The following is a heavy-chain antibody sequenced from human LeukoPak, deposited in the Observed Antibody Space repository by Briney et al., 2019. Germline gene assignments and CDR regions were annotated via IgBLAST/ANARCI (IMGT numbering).Heavy chain of an antibody. D-gene: IGHD7-27*01. J-gene: IGHJ4*02. Sequence: GGSLRLSCAASGFTFSNYYMTWIRQAPGKGLEWISYISQSGSTIYYADSVRGRFTISRDNAKNSLYLQMNSLRVEDTAVYYCARSDWGSHSWGQGTLVTVPS. V-gene: IGHV3-11*01. CDR1: GFTFSNYY. CDR2: ISQSGSTI. CDR3: ARSDWGSHS.